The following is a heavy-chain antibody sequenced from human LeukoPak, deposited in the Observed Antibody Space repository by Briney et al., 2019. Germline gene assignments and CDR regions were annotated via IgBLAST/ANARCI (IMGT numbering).Heavy chain of an antibody. D-gene: IGHD2-2*01. V-gene: IGHV4-34*01. CDR2: INHSGST. J-gene: IGHJ6*02. Sequence: SETLSLTCAVYGGSFSGYYWSWIRQPPGKGLEWIGEINHSGSTNYNPSLKSRVTISVDTSKNQFSLKLSSVTAADTAVYYCARGLHCSSTSCYLRYYGMDVWGQGTTVTVSS. CDR3: ARGLHCSSTSCYLRYYGMDV. CDR1: GGSFSGYY.